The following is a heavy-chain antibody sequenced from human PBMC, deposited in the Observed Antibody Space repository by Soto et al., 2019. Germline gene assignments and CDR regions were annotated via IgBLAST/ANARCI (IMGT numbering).Heavy chain of an antibody. CDR2: IYYSGST. Sequence: SETLSLTCTVSGGSISSGDYYWSWIRQPPGKGLEWIGYIYYSGSTYYNPSLKSRVTISVDTSKNQFSLKLSSVTAADTAVYYCARPKRFLEWLLWYWGQGTLVTVSS. CDR1: GGSISSGDYY. CDR3: ARPKRFLEWLLWY. J-gene: IGHJ4*02. V-gene: IGHV4-30-4*01. D-gene: IGHD3-3*01.